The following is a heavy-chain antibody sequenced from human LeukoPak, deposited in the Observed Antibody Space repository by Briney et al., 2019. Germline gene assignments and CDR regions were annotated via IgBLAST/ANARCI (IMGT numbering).Heavy chain of an antibody. D-gene: IGHD3-9*01. Sequence: GGSLRLSCAASGFTFSDYYMSWIRQAPGKGLEWISYISTTSGFTKYADSVKSRFTISRDNAKNTLYLQMNSLGVEDTAVYYCARDISRSPREYWGQGTLVIVSS. V-gene: IGHV3-11*06. CDR2: ISTTSGFT. CDR1: GFTFSDYY. CDR3: ARDISRSPREY. J-gene: IGHJ4*02.